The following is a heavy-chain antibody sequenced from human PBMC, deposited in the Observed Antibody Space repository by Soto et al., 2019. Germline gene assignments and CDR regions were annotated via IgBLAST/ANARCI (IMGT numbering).Heavy chain of an antibody. V-gene: IGHV3-11*05. D-gene: IGHD2-2*01. CDR3: ARCRGAAAHYFDF. Sequence: QVQLVESGGGLVKPGGSLRLSCAVSGFTFSDYYMTWIRQAPGKGLEWVSYISSSTSHTNYADSVKGRITISRDNTKNSFFLQMNSLRAEDTAVYYCARCRGAAAHYFDFCGQRTLVTVSS. CDR2: ISSSTSHT. CDR1: GFTFSDYY. J-gene: IGHJ4*02.